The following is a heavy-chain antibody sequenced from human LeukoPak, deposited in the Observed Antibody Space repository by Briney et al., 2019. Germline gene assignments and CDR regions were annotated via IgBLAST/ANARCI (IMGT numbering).Heavy chain of an antibody. D-gene: IGHD6-13*01. CDR3: ARGTLSSSSWLNWFDP. Sequence: SETLSLTCTVSGGSSTRYYWNWIRQPPGKGLEWIGYIYYSGSTNYNPSLKSRVSISVDTSKNQFSLKPSSVTAADTAVYYCARGTLSSSSWLNWFDPWGQGTLVTVSS. CDR1: GGSSTRYY. CDR2: IYYSGST. V-gene: IGHV4-59*01. J-gene: IGHJ5*02.